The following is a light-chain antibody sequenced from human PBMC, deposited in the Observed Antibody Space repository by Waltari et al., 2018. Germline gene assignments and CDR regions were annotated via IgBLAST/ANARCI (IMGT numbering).Light chain of an antibody. Sequence: ITCQASQDISNYLNWYQEKPGKAPKLLIYDASNLETGVPSRFSGSGSGTDFTFTICNLQPEDIATYYWQQYDNLWTFGQGTKVEIK. CDR1: QDISNY. CDR3: QQYDNLWT. V-gene: IGKV1-33*01. CDR2: DAS. J-gene: IGKJ1*01.